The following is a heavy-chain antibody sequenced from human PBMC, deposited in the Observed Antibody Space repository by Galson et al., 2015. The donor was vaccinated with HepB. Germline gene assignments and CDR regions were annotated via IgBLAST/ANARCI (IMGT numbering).Heavy chain of an antibody. CDR2: ISGSGGST. CDR3: AKDLRLVGAADY. Sequence: LRLSCAASGFTFSSYAMSWVRQAPGKGLEWVSAISGSGGSTYYADSVKGRFTISRDNSKNTLYLQMNSLRAEDTAVYYCAKDLRLVGAADYWGQGTLVTVSS. D-gene: IGHD1-26*01. CDR1: GFTFSSYA. J-gene: IGHJ4*02. V-gene: IGHV3-23*01.